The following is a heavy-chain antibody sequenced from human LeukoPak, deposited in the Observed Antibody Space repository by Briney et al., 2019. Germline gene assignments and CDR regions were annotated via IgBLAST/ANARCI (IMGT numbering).Heavy chain of an antibody. CDR1: GGSIRTSGYY. CDR3: ARCGWDGYNKYYFDY. Sequence: TSETLSLTRTVSGGSIRTSGYYWSWIRQHPGKGLEWIGYIDYSGSTYYNPSLKSRVTMSVDTSKNQFSLKLSSVTAADTAVYYCARCGWDGYNKYYFDYWGQGTLVTVSS. V-gene: IGHV4-31*03. D-gene: IGHD5-24*01. J-gene: IGHJ4*02. CDR2: IDYSGST.